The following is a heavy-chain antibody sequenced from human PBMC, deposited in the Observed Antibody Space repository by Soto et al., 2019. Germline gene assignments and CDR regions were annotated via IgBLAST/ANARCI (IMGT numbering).Heavy chain of an antibody. D-gene: IGHD3-3*01. CDR1: GGTFSSYT. Sequence: SVKVSCKASGGTFSSYTISCVRQAPGQGLEWMGRIIPILGIANYAQKFQGRVTITADKSTSTAYMELSSLRSEDTAVYYCARDSPVLRFVDEYYYYMDVWGKGTTVTVSS. CDR2: IIPILGIA. CDR3: ARDSPVLRFVDEYYYYMDV. V-gene: IGHV1-69*04. J-gene: IGHJ6*03.